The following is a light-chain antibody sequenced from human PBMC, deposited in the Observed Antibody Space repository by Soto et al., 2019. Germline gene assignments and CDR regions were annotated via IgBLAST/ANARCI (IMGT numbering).Light chain of an antibody. CDR2: DAS. CDR3: QQRSNWPRT. CDR1: QSVSSY. Sequence: VLTQSPGTLSLSPGERATLSCRASQSVSSYLAWYQQKPGQAPRLLIYDASNRATGIPARFSGNGSGTDFTLTISSLEPEDFAVYYCQQRSNWPRTFGQGTKVDIK. V-gene: IGKV3-11*01. J-gene: IGKJ1*01.